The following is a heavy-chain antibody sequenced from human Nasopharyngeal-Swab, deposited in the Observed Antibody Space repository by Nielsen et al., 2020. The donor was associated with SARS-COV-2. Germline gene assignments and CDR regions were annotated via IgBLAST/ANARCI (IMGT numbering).Heavy chain of an antibody. D-gene: IGHD2-21*01. CDR1: GGSISSGSYY. V-gene: IGHV4-61*02. Sequence: SETLSLTCTVSGGSISSGSYYWSWIRQPAGKGLEWIGRIYTSGSTNYNPSLKRRVTISVDTSKNQFSLKLSSVTAADTAVYYCAREAYLKPFDYWGQGTLVTVSS. CDR2: IYTSGST. CDR3: AREAYLKPFDY. J-gene: IGHJ4*02.